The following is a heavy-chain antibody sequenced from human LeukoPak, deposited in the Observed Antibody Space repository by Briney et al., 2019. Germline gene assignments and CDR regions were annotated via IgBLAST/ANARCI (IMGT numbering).Heavy chain of an antibody. CDR3: ARDYPEEQNPHGDYGNYYYYMDV. Sequence: PGGSLRLSCAASGVTFSSYAMHWVRQAPGKGLEYVSAISSNGGSTYYANSVKGRFTISRDNSKNTLYLQMGSLRAEDMAVYYCARDYPEEQNPHGDYGNYYYYMDVWGKGTTVTIS. J-gene: IGHJ6*03. V-gene: IGHV3-64*01. CDR2: ISSNGGST. CDR1: GVTFSSYA. D-gene: IGHD4-17*01.